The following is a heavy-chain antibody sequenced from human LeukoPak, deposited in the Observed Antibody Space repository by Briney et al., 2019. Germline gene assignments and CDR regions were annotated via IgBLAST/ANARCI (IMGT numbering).Heavy chain of an antibody. CDR2: IYYSGST. D-gene: IGHD4-11*01. Sequence: SETLSLTCTVSGGSISSYYWSWIRQPPGKGLEWIGYIYYSGSTNYNPSLKSRVTISVDTSKNQFSLKLSSVTAADTAVYYCARLQRWYFDLWGRGTLLTVSS. J-gene: IGHJ2*01. CDR1: GGSISSYY. CDR3: ARLQRWYFDL. V-gene: IGHV4-59*01.